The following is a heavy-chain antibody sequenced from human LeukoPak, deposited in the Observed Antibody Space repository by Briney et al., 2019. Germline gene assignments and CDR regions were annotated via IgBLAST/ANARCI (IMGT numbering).Heavy chain of an antibody. CDR2: INPSGGST. CDR3: ARDPDYYGMDV. J-gene: IGHJ6*02. V-gene: IGHV1-46*01. CDR1: GYTFTSYD. Sequence: ASVKVSCRASGYTFTSYDINWVRQAPGQGLEWMGIINPSGGSTSYAQKFQGRVTMTRDTSTSTVYMELSSLRSEDTAVYYCARDPDYYGMDVWGQGTTVTVSS.